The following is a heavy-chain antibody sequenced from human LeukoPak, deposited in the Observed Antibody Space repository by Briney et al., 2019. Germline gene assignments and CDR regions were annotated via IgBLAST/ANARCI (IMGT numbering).Heavy chain of an antibody. CDR2: ITYDGYYK. J-gene: IGHJ3*02. D-gene: IGHD3-22*01. CDR3: AKGNLVITTAPFDAFDI. CDR1: GFTFTSYG. Sequence: GGSLRLSCAASGFTFTSYGMHWVRQAPGKGLEWVALITYDGYYKYYSDSVKGRFTISSDTSKNTLYLQMNSLRAEDTAVYYCAKGNLVITTAPFDAFDIWGQGTMVTVSS. V-gene: IGHV3-30*18.